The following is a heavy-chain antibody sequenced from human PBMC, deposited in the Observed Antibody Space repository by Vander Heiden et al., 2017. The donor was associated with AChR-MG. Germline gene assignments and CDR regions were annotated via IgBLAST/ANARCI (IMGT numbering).Heavy chain of an antibody. CDR3: ARGNYYYYYPMDV. CDR2: TYYRSKWYN. CDR1: GASVSSKRAA. Sequence: QVQLQQSGPGLVKPSQPLSLTCAISGASVSSKRAAWNWIRQAPSRGLEWLGRTYYRSKWYNDYAVSVKSRITINPDTSKNQFSLQLNSVTPEDTAVYYCARGNYYYYYPMDVWGQGTTVTVSS. V-gene: IGHV6-1*01. J-gene: IGHJ6*02.